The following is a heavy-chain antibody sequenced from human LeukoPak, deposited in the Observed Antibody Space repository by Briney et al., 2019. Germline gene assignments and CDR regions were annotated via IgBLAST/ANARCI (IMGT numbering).Heavy chain of an antibody. CDR3: ARVLSTSNNWFDP. J-gene: IGHJ5*02. CDR2: IYYSGST. V-gene: IGHV4-39*01. CDR1: GGSISSSFYY. Sequence: PSETLSLTCTVSGGSISSSFYYWAWIRQPPGKGLEWIGTIYYSGSTYYNPSLKSRVTISVDTSKNQFSLKLSSVTAADTAVYYCARVLSTSNNWFDPWGQGTLVTVSS. D-gene: IGHD2-2*01.